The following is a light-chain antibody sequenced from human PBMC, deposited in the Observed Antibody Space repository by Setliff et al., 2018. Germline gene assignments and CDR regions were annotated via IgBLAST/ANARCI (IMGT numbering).Light chain of an antibody. CDR1: SSDVGSYDL. CDR2: NVS. CDR3: NAYTSRSTYV. V-gene: IGLV2-14*03. J-gene: IGLJ1*01. Sequence: VLTQPASVSGSPGQSITISCSGTSSDVGSYDLVSWYQQHPGKAPKLIIYNVSGRPSGVSHRFSGSKSDNTASLTISGLQAEDEADYYCNAYTSRSTYVFGSGTKATVL.